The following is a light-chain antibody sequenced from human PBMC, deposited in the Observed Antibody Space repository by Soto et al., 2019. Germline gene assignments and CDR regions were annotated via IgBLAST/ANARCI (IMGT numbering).Light chain of an antibody. CDR3: QQYNIYPST. J-gene: IGKJ4*01. CDR1: QSISSW. CDR2: KAS. Sequence: DIQMTQSPSTLSASVGDRVTITCRASQSISSWLAWYQQKPGKAPYLLIYKASSLQSGVPLRFSGSGSGTEFTLTINSLQPDDFATYYCQQYNIYPSTFGGGTKVEIQ. V-gene: IGKV1-5*03.